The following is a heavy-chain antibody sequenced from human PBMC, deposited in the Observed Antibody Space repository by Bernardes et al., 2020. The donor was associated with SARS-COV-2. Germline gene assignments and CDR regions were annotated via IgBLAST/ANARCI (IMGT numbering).Heavy chain of an antibody. CDR2: IDRNGGNP. J-gene: IGHJ4*02. D-gene: IGHD3-16*01. CDR1: GFTFSSEA. V-gene: IGHV3-23*01. Sequence: GGSLRLSCVTSGFTFSSEAMTWVRQAPGKGLEWVSDIDRNGGNPHYADSVKGRFTISRDNSKNTLYLQMNSLSAEDTAVYYCVKDPNWGSAHWGQGTQVSVSS. CDR3: VKDPNWGSAH.